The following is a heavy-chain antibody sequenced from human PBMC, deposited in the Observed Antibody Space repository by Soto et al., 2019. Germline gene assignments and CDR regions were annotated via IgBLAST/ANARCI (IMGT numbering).Heavy chain of an antibody. V-gene: IGHV4-31*03. CDR3: ARVGGDPQIQGYYYYYMDV. CDR1: GGSISSGGYY. Sequence: QVQLQESGPGLVKPSQTLSLTCTVSGGSISSGGYYWSWIRQHPGKGLEWIGYIYYSGSTYYNPSLKRRVTISVDTSKNQFSLKLSSVTAADTAVYYCARVGGDPQIQGYYYYYMDVWGKGTTVTVSS. D-gene: IGHD4-17*01. CDR2: IYYSGST. J-gene: IGHJ6*03.